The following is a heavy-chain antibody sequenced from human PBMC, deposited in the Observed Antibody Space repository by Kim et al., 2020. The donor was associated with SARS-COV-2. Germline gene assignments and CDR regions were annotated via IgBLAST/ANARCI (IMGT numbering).Heavy chain of an antibody. CDR1: GGSISSNDYY. D-gene: IGHD6-13*01. Sequence: SETLSLTCTVSGGSISSNDYYWGWIRQPPGKGLEWIANIHYRGSIYSNPSLKSRVTMSVDTSKNQFSLQLSSVTAADTAVYYCVSHFAPQVVRYIDYWGQGTLVTVSS. V-gene: IGHV4-39*01. J-gene: IGHJ4*02. CDR2: IHYRGSI. CDR3: VSHFAPQVVRYIDY.